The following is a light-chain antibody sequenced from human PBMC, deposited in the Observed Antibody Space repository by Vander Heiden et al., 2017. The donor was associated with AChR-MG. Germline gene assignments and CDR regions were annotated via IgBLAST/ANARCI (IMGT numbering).Light chain of an antibody. CDR1: PSISSSF. Sequence: EIVLTQSPGTLSLSPGERATLSCRASPSISSSFLDWYQQRPGQAPRLLIYGASRRATDIPDRLSGSGSGSEFTLSISRREPEDAAVYFCQQLAEAPWALGQGTKVEIK. CDR3: QQLAEAPWA. V-gene: IGKV3-20*01. CDR2: GAS. J-gene: IGKJ1*01.